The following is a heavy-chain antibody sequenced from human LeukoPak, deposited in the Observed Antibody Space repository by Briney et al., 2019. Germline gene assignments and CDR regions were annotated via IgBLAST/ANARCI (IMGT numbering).Heavy chain of an antibody. CDR1: GFTFSSYW. D-gene: IGHD2-2*02. CDR2: IKQDGSEK. CDR3: ARFPHCSSTSCYTNWFDP. J-gene: IGHJ5*02. Sequence: PGGSLRLSCAASGFTFSSYWMSWVRQAPGKGLEWVANIKQDGSEKYYVDSVKGRFTISRDNAKNSLYLQMNSLRAEDTAVYYCARFPHCSSTSCYTNWFDPWGQGTLVTVSS. V-gene: IGHV3-7*01.